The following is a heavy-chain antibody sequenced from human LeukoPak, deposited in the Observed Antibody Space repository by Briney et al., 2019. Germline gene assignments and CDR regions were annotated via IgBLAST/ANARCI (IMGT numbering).Heavy chain of an antibody. Sequence: ASVKVSCKASGYTFTSYDINWVRQATGQGLEWMGWMNPNSGNTGYAQKFQGRVTMTRNTSISTAYMELSSLRSEDTAVYYCTTTVMTSTYYFDYWGQGTLVTVSS. CDR1: GYTFTSYD. CDR3: TTTVMTSTYYFDY. CDR2: MNPNSGNT. V-gene: IGHV1-8*01. D-gene: IGHD4-17*01. J-gene: IGHJ4*02.